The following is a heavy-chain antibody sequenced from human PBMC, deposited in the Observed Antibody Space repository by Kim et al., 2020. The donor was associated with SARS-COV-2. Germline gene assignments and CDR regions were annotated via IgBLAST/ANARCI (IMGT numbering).Heavy chain of an antibody. J-gene: IGHJ4*02. CDR3: ARERGQWLAVDY. Sequence: NCNPTLKSRVTMSVDTAKTQFSLKLSSVTAADTAVYYCARERGQWLAVDYWGQGTLVTVSS. D-gene: IGHD6-19*01. V-gene: IGHV4-4*07.